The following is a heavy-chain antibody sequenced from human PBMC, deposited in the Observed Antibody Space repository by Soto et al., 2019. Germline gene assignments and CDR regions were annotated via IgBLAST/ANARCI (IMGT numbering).Heavy chain of an antibody. CDR2: ISWNSGSI. D-gene: IGHD1-1*01. Sequence: EVQLVESGGGLVQPGRSLRLSCAASGFTFDDYAMHWVRQAPGKGLEWVSGISWNSGSIGYADSVKGRFTISRDNAKNSLYLQMNSLRAEDTAXXXXXXXXXXPXXXXXXXXXXTRFPEYFQHWGQGTLVTVSS. CDR1: GFTFDDYA. CDR3: XXXXXXPXXXXXXXXXXTRFPEYFQH. V-gene: IGHV3-9*01. J-gene: IGHJ1*01.